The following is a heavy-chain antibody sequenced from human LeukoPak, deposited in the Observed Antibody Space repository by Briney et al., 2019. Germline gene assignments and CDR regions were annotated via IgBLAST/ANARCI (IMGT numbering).Heavy chain of an antibody. Sequence: PGGSLRLSCAASGFTFSSYGMHWVRQALGKGLEWVAVIWYDGSNKHYADSVKGRFTISRDNSKNTVYLQMNSLRAEDMAVYYCARDPIVVVPAVGVDVWGQGTTVTVSS. D-gene: IGHD2-2*01. J-gene: IGHJ6*02. CDR1: GFTFSSYG. CDR2: IWYDGSNK. V-gene: IGHV3-33*01. CDR3: ARDPIVVVPAVGVDV.